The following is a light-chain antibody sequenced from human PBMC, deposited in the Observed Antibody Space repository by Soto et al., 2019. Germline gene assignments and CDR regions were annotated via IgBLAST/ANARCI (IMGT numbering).Light chain of an antibody. Sequence: EIVMTQSPATLSVSPGERATLSCRASQSVRSNLAWHQQKPGQAPRLLISSASIRATGIPARFSGSGSRTDFTLTISSLQSEDVAIYYCQQYDDWPFTFGQGTKLEI. CDR1: QSVRSN. V-gene: IGKV3-15*01. CDR2: SAS. CDR3: QQYDDWPFT. J-gene: IGKJ2*01.